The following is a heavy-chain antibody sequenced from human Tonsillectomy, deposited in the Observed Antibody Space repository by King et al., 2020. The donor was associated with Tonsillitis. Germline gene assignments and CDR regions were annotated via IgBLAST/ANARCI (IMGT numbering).Heavy chain of an antibody. CDR3: ASSLRRNIGDSGYEGSNY. J-gene: IGHJ4*02. Sequence: QLVQSGAEVKKPGASVMVSCKASGYTFTSYYIHWVRQAPGQGHEWMGIFNPSGGSTTYAQKFQGRVTMTRDTSTSTVYMELSSLTSDDTAVYYCASSLRRNIGDSGYEGSNYWGQGTLVTVAS. CDR2: FNPSGGST. D-gene: IGHD5-12*01. V-gene: IGHV1-46*01. CDR1: GYTFTSYY.